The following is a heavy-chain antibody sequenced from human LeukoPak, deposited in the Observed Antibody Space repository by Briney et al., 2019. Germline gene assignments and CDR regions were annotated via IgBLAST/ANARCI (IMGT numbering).Heavy chain of an antibody. Sequence: PGESLRLSCAASGFTFSSYGMSWVRQAPGKGLEWVSVISGSGGRTYYADSVKGRFTTSGDNAKNTLYLQMNSLRAEDTAVYYCVRDNYGVDYWGQGTLVTVSS. V-gene: IGHV3-23*01. CDR1: GFTFSSYG. J-gene: IGHJ4*02. D-gene: IGHD3-10*01. CDR2: ISGSGGRT. CDR3: VRDNYGVDY.